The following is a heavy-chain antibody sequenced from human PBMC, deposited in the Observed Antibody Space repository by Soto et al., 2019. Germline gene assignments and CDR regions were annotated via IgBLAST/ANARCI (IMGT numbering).Heavy chain of an antibody. Sequence: SETLSLTCAVYGGSFSGYYWSWIRQHPTKGLEWIGYIYYSGDTYYNPSLKSRLTISVDTSKNQFSLKLSSVTAADTAVNYCARGTIFGGDYYYGMDVWGQGTTVTVSS. V-gene: IGHV4-31*11. CDR1: GGSFSGYY. CDR3: ARGTIFGGDYYYGMDV. D-gene: IGHD3-3*01. J-gene: IGHJ6*02. CDR2: IYYSGDT.